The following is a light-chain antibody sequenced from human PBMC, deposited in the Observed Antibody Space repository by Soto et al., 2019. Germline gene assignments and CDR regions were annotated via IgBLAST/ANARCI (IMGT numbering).Light chain of an antibody. CDR1: QSLTNSF. CDR2: DTS. J-gene: IGKJ5*01. CDR3: QQYGTSEII. Sequence: EFVLTQSPGTLSLSPGERATLSCRASQSLTNSFIAWYQQRPGQAPRLLIYDTSSRASGIPDRFSGSGSGTDFTLTISRLETEAFAVCYCQQYGTSEIIFGQGTRLESK. V-gene: IGKV3-20*01.